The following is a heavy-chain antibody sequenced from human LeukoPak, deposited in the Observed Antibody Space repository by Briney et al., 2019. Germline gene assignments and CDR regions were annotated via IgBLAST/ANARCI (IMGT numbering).Heavy chain of an antibody. CDR1: GFSFSSYS. CDR3: ARSALLTADPFDY. Sequence: SGGSLRLSCVASGFSFSSYSMNWVRQAPGKGLEWVSITYTGGSTYSADSVKDRFTVSRDIPKNTVFLQMNSLRVEDTAIYYCARSALLTADPFDYWGQGTLVTVSS. D-gene: IGHD2-2*01. CDR2: TYTGGST. V-gene: IGHV3-66*01. J-gene: IGHJ4*02.